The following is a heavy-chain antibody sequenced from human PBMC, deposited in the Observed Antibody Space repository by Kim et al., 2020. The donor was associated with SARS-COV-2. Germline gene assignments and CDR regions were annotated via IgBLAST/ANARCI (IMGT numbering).Heavy chain of an antibody. V-gene: IGHV3-9*01. D-gene: IGHD1-7*01. CDR3: AKDYNWNYVGGFDP. CDR2: ISWNSGSI. Sequence: GGSLRLSCAASGFTFDDYAMHWVRQAPGKGLEWVSGISWNSGSIGYADSVKGRFTISRDNAKNSLYLQMNSLRAEDTALYYCAKDYNWNYVGGFDPWGQGTLVTVSS. CDR1: GFTFDDYA. J-gene: IGHJ5*02.